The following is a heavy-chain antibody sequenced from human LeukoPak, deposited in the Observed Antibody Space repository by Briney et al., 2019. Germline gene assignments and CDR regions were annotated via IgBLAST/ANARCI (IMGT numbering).Heavy chain of an antibody. D-gene: IGHD2-15*01. Sequence: PGGSLRLSCAASGFTFSNYAMSWVRQAPGKGLEWVSTISDGGGNTYYADSVKGRFTISRDNSKNTLYLQMNSLRAEDTAVYYCAKIGVVVVAAFDYWGQGTLVTVSS. V-gene: IGHV3-23*01. CDR3: AKIGVVVVAAFDY. CDR2: ISDGGGNT. J-gene: IGHJ4*02. CDR1: GFTFSNYA.